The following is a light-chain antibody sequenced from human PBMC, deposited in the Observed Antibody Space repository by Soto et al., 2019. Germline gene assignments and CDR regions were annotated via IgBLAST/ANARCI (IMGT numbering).Light chain of an antibody. J-gene: IGKJ1*01. V-gene: IGKV3-15*01. CDR3: QQFNNWPWT. CDR2: GAS. Sequence: EIVMTQSPATLSVSPGGRATLSCMASQSISDTLAWYQQKPGQAPRLLIYGASTRAPGFPARFSGSGSGTDFTLTISSLQSEDFAVYYCQQFNNWPWTCGQGTKGDIK. CDR1: QSISDT.